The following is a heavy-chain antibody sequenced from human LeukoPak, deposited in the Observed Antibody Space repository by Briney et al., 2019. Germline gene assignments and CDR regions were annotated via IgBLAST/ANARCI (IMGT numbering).Heavy chain of an antibody. CDR1: GFPFNAYW. Sequence: GGSLRLSCAASGFPFNAYWMTWVRQAPGKGLEWVANIRQDGDTKYYVDSVKGRFTISRDNAMNSLYLQMSSLRAEDTAIYYCARSLPYGTTWYGRSDFWGQGTLVTVSS. CDR3: ARSLPYGTTWYGRSDF. D-gene: IGHD6-13*01. J-gene: IGHJ4*02. CDR2: IRQDGDTK. V-gene: IGHV3-7*03.